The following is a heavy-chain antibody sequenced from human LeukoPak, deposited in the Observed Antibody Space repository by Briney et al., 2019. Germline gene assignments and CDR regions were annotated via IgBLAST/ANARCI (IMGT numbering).Heavy chain of an antibody. CDR3: ARHQAAAGVDY. CDR1: GGCISSSRYY. V-gene: IGHV4-39*01. Sequence: PSETLSLPCTVSGGCISSSRYYWVWIRQPPGKGLEWIGSIYYSGRTYYNPSLMSRVTISVDMSKNQFSLKLGSATAADTAVYYCARHQAAAGVDYWGQGTLVTVSS. J-gene: IGHJ4*02. D-gene: IGHD6-13*01. CDR2: IYYSGRT.